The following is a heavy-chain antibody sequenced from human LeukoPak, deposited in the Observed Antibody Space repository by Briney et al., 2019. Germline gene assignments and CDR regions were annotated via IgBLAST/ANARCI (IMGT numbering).Heavy chain of an antibody. Sequence: KPSETLSLTCSVSGGSINSYSWSWIRQPPGKGLEWIGYINYSGYTNNNPSLQSRVTISVQTSKNQLSLKLTSVTAEDTAVYYCARHSSNGSYFDYWGQGTLVTVSS. V-gene: IGHV4-59*08. D-gene: IGHD2-21*01. CDR3: ARHSSNGSYFDY. CDR2: INYSGYT. J-gene: IGHJ4*02. CDR1: GGSINSYS.